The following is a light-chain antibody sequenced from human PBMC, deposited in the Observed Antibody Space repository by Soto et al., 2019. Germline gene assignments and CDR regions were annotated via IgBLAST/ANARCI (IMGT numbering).Light chain of an antibody. J-gene: IGKJ1*01. CDR2: KAS. CDR1: QTINRW. CDR3: QQYYSYPRT. V-gene: IGKV1-5*03. Sequence: DIQKTHSPSTLSASVGDRVTITCRASQTINRWLAWYQQKPGEVPKLLIYKASVLESGVPSRFSGSGSGTDFTFTISCLQSEDCATYYGQQYYSYPRTFGQGTKVDIK.